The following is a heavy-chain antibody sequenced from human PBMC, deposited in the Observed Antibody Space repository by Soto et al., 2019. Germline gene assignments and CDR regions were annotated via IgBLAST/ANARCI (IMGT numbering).Heavy chain of an antibody. J-gene: IGHJ2*01. Sequence: DVQLLESGGGLEQPGGSLRLSCAASGFTFRSYAMSWVRQAPGKGLECVSGISGSGISTHYADSVKGRFTVSRDNSKNTLYLQMNSLRAEDTAVYNCAKEPVGPDWYFDLWGRGTLVTVSS. CDR3: AKEPVGPDWYFDL. CDR1: GFTFRSYA. V-gene: IGHV3-23*01. CDR2: ISGSGIST.